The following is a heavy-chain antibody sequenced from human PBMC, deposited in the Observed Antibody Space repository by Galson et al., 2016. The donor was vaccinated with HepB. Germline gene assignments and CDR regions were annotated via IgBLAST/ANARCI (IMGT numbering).Heavy chain of an antibody. CDR2: ISGTNSYT. D-gene: IGHD2-2*02. CDR1: GFTFRDYY. CDR3: ARALPYTVVPDY. Sequence: SLRPSCAVSGFTFRDYYMTWIRRAPGKGLEWISYISGTNSYTKYADFVKGRFTMSRDNDKNSLFLQMNSLRAEDTAVYYCARALPYTVVPDYWGQGTLVTVST. J-gene: IGHJ4*02. V-gene: IGHV3-11*06.